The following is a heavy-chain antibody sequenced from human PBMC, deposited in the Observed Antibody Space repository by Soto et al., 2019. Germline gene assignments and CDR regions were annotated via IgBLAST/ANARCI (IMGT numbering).Heavy chain of an antibody. V-gene: IGHV1-8*01. CDR2: MNAKSGDT. D-gene: IGHD3-16*01. J-gene: IGHJ6*02. CDR3: ARGNPFNYAGFDV. CDR1: GYTFSDFD. Sequence: QAHLEQSGAELKRPGASVKVSCKASGYTFSDFDINWLRQASGQGPEWMGWMNAKSGDTFFPQRFQGKVNMTCDTSLSTAYMEVGSLTSDDTAIYYCARGNPFNYAGFDVWGQGTTVAVSS.